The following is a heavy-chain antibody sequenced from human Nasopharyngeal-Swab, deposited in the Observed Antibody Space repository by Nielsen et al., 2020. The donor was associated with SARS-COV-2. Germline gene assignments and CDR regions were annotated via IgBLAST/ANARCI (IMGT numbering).Heavy chain of an antibody. CDR3: ARTPYYYMDV. Sequence: RQAPGKGLEWIGYIYYSGSTNSNPSLKSRVTISVDTSKNQFSLKLTSVTAADTAVHYCARTPYYYMDVWGRGTTVTVSS. J-gene: IGHJ6*03. V-gene: IGHV4-59*01. CDR2: IYYSGST.